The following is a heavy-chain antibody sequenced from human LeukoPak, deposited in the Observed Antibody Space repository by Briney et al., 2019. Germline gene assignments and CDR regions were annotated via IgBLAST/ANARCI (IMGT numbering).Heavy chain of an antibody. D-gene: IGHD1-26*01. CDR2: VYASGST. CDR3: AGRDY. J-gene: IGHJ4*02. V-gene: IGHV4-4*07. Sequence: PSETLSLTCTVSGGSISSYYWSWIRQPAGKGLEWIGRVYASGSTNYNPSFRSRVTMSVDTSKNQLSLKLSSVTAADTAVYYCAGRDYWGQGTLVTVSS. CDR1: GGSISSYY.